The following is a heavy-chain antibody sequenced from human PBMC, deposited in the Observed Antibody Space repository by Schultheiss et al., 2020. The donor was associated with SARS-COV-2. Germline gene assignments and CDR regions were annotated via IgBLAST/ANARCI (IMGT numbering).Heavy chain of an antibody. CDR3: ARDRYDFWSGYVSYWYFDL. V-gene: IGHV1-69*13. CDR1: GYTFTSYD. J-gene: IGHJ2*01. CDR2: IIPIFGTA. Sequence: SVKVSCKASGYTFTSYDINWVRQAPGQGLEYMGGIIPIFGTANYAQKFQGRVTITADESTSTAYMELSSLRSEDTAVYYCARDRYDFWSGYVSYWYFDLWGRGTLVTVSS. D-gene: IGHD3-3*01.